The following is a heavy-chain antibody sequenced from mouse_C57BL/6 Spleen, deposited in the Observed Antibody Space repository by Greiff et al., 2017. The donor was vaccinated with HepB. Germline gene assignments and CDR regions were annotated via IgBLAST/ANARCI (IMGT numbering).Heavy chain of an antibody. V-gene: IGHV1-64*01. Sequence: QVHVKQPGAELVKPGASVKLSCKASGYTFTSYWMHWVKQRPGQGLEWIGMIHPNSGSTNYNEKFKSKATLTVDKSSSTAYMQLSSLTSEDSAVYYCARESTVVTFDYWGQGTTLTVSS. CDR1: GYTFTSYW. D-gene: IGHD1-1*01. CDR3: ARESTVVTFDY. CDR2: IHPNSGST. J-gene: IGHJ2*01.